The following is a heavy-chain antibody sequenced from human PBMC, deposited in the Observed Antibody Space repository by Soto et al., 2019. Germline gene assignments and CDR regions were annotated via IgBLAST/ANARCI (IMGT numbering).Heavy chain of an antibody. CDR2: IYYSGST. CDR3: ARGSGASDH. CDR1: GGSISSGGYY. D-gene: IGHD3-10*01. J-gene: IGHJ5*02. V-gene: IGHV4-31*03. Sequence: TSETLSLTCPVSGGSISSGGYYWSWIRQHPGKGLEWIGYIYYSGSTYYNPSLKSRVTISVDTSKNQFSLKLGSVTAADPAVQYCARGSGASDHWGQGTLVTVSS.